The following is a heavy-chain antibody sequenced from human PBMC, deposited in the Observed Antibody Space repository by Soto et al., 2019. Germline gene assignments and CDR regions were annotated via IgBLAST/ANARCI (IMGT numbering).Heavy chain of an antibody. D-gene: IGHD5-18*01. CDR2: ISWNSGSI. Sequence: GGSLRLSCAASGFTFDDYAMHWVRQAPGKGLEWVSGISWNSGSIGYADSVKGRFTISRDNAKNSLYLQMNSLRAEDTALYYCAKDISGYSYGIGTYFSYWGQGTLVTVSS. CDR1: GFTFDDYA. V-gene: IGHV3-9*01. CDR3: AKDISGYSYGIGTYFSY. J-gene: IGHJ4*02.